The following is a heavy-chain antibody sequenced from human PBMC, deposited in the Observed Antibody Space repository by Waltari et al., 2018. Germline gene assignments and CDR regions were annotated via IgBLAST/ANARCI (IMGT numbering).Heavy chain of an antibody. V-gene: IGHV1-2*06. D-gene: IGHD2-15*01. J-gene: IGHJ4*02. Sequence: QVQLVQSGAEVKKPGASVKVSCKASGYTFTGYYMHWVRQAPGQGLEWMGRINPNSGGTNYAQKFQGRVTMTRDKSTSTAYMELSSLRSEDTAVYYCASLVVVAENNADFDYWGQGTLVTVSS. CDR3: ASLVVVAENNADFDY. CDR2: INPNSGGT. CDR1: GYTFTGYY.